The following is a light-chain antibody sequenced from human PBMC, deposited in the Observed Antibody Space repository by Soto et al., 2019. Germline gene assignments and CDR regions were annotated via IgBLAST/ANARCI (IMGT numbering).Light chain of an antibody. J-gene: IGLJ1*01. V-gene: IGLV2-23*02. CDR3: CAYAGSNNNSV. CDR1: SSDVGSYNL. Sequence: QSALTQPASVSGSPGQSITISCPGSSSDVGSYNLVSWYQQHPGKAPKVMIYEVSKRPSGVSIRFSGSKFGSTASLTISGLQAEDEADYYCCAYAGSNNNSVFGTGTKVTVL. CDR2: EVS.